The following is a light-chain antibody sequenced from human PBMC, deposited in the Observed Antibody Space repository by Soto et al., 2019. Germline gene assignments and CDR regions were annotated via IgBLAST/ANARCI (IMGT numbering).Light chain of an antibody. CDR2: AAS. V-gene: IGKV1-39*01. CDR1: QSISSY. Sequence: DIQMTQSPSSLSASVGDRVTITCRASQSISSYLNWFQQKPGKAPKLLIYAASSLQSGVPSRFSGSGSGTDFTLTISSPQPEDFASYHCQQSYSTPYTFGQGTKLEIK. CDR3: QQSYSTPYT. J-gene: IGKJ2*01.